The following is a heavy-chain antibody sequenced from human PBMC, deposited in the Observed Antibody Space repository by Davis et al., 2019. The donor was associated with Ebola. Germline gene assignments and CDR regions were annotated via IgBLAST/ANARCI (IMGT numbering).Heavy chain of an antibody. CDR3: ARPNFGVVVGGWFDP. CDR1: VGSFSGYY. V-gene: IGHV4-34*01. Sequence: MPSETLSLTCAVYVGSFSGYYWSWIRQPPGEELEWIGEINHSGSTNYNPSLKSRVTISVDTSKNQFSLKLSSVTAADTAVYYCARPNFGVVVGGWFDPWGQGTLVTVSS. CDR2: INHSGST. D-gene: IGHD3-3*01. J-gene: IGHJ5*02.